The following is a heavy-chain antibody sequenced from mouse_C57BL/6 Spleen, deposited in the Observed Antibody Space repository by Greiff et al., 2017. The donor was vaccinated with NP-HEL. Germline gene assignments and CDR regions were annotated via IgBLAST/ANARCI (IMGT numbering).Heavy chain of an antibody. Sequence: VTLKESGPGILQSSQTLSLTCSFSGFSLSTSGMGVSWIRQPSGKGLEWLAHIYWDDDKRHNPSLKSRLTISKDTSRNQVFLKITSVDTADTATYYCARSSFYYDYDGYAMDYWGQGTSVTVSS. CDR1: GFSLSTSGMG. V-gene: IGHV8-12*01. CDR2: IYWDDDK. CDR3: ARSSFYYDYDGYAMDY. J-gene: IGHJ4*01. D-gene: IGHD2-4*01.